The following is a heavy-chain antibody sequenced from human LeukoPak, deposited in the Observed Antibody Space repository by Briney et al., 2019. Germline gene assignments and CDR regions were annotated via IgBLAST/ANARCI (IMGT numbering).Heavy chain of an antibody. Sequence: GGSLRLSCAGSGFTFSDYAMSWVRQAPGKGLEWVSGISGSGTGTLYADSVKGRFTISRANSKNTVFLQMDSLRAEDTAVYYCAKRPYGSGRSKPYYFDHWGQGTLVTVSS. CDR3: AKRPYGSGRSKPYYFDH. CDR1: GFTFSDYA. CDR2: ISGSGTGT. D-gene: IGHD3-10*01. V-gene: IGHV3-23*01. J-gene: IGHJ4*02.